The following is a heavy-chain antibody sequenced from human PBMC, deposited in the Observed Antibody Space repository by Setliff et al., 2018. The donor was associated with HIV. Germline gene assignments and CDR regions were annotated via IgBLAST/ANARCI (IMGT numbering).Heavy chain of an antibody. V-gene: IGHV1-69*05. D-gene: IGHD3-10*01. Sequence: SVKVSCKASGGTFSSYTVNWVRQAPGQGLEWMGGIIPIFGTANYAQKFQGRVTITTDESTSTAYMELSSLRSEDTALYYCARTREMVRGVITPAFDYWGLGTLVTVSS. CDR3: ARTREMVRGVITPAFDY. CDR1: GGTFSSYT. J-gene: IGHJ4*02. CDR2: IIPIFGTA.